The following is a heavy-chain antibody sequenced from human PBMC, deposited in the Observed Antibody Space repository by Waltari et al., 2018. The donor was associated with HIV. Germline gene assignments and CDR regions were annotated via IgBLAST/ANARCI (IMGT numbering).Heavy chain of an antibody. Sequence: QVQLVQSGGGMVQPGRSLSLSCAASGFTFSNFCMHWVRQAPGKGLEWVAVISHHGRSDHYADSVKGRFTISRDNSKDTLFLEMDNVRPEDTSLYFCAKDRSDFWTGFLDHWGQGALVTVTS. J-gene: IGHJ4*02. CDR3: AKDRSDFWTGFLDH. D-gene: IGHD3-3*01. V-gene: IGHV3-30*18. CDR2: ISHHGRSD. CDR1: GFTFSNFC.